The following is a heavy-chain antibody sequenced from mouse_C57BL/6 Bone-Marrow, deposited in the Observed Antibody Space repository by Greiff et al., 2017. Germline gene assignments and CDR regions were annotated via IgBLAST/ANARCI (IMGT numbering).Heavy chain of an antibody. Sequence: DVQLVESGGDLVKPGGSLKLSCAASGFTFSSYGMSWVRQTPDKRLEWVATISSGGSYTYYPDSVKGRFTISRDNAKNTLYLQMSSLKSEDTAMYYCARLDGWGYFDYWGQGTTLTVSS. CDR3: ARLDGWGYFDY. CDR2: ISSGGSYT. V-gene: IGHV5-6*01. CDR1: GFTFSSYG. D-gene: IGHD2-3*01. J-gene: IGHJ2*01.